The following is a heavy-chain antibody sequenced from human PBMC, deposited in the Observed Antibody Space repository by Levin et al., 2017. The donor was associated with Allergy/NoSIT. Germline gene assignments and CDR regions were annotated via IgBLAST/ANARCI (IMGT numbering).Heavy chain of an antibody. CDR3: ARVLRFYYYYYMDV. J-gene: IGHJ6*03. V-gene: IGHV3-33*01. Sequence: GESLKISCAASGFTFSSYGMHWVRQAPGKGLEWVAVIWDDGYKKYYADSVKGRFTISRDNSKNTLYLQMNSLRAEDTAVYSCARVLRFYYYYYMDVWGKGTTVTVSS. CDR1: GFTFSSYG. D-gene: IGHD5-12*01. CDR2: IWDDGYKK.